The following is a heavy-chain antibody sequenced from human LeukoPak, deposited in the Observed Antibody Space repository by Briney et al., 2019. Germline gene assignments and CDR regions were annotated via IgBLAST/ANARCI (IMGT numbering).Heavy chain of an antibody. D-gene: IGHD1-26*01. J-gene: IGHJ1*01. CDR2: ISSSGSTI. V-gene: IGHV3-48*03. CDR3: ARDRGYFQH. CDR1: GFTFSSYE. Sequence: GGSLRLSCAASGFTFSSYEMNWVRQAPGKGLEWVSYISSSGSTIYYADSVKGRFTISRDNAKNSLYLHMNSLRAEDTAVYYCARDRGYFQHWGQGTLVTVSS.